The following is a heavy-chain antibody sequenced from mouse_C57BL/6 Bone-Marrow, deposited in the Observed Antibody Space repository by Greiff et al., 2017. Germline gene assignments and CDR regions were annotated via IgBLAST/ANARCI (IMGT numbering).Heavy chain of an antibody. CDR2: IRSKSNNYAT. J-gene: IGHJ2*01. CDR3: VSRITTVVGYYFDY. V-gene: IGHV10-1*01. CDR1: GFSFNTYA. Sequence: EVQLVESGGGLVQPKGSLKLSCAASGFSFNTYAMNWVRQAPGKGLEWVARIRSKSNNYATYYADSVKDRFTISRDDSESMLYLQMNNLKTEDTAMYYCVSRITTVVGYYFDYWGQSTTLTVSS. D-gene: IGHD1-1*01.